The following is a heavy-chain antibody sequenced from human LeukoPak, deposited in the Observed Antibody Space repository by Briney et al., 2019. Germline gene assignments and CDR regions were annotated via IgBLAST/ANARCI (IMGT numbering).Heavy chain of an antibody. CDR1: GGSISSHY. CDR2: IYYSGST. V-gene: IGHV4-59*11. CDR3: AREIPNYYYMDV. J-gene: IGHJ6*03. Sequence: SETLSLTCTVSGGSISSHYWSWTRQPPGKGLEWIGYIYYSGSTNYNPSLKSRVTISVDTSKNQFSLKLSSVTAADTAVYYCAREIPNYYYMDVWGKGTTVTVSS.